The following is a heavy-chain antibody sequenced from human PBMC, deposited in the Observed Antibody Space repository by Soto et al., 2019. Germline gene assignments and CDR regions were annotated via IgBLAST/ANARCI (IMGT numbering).Heavy chain of an antibody. CDR1: GFTFSSYW. Sequence: GGSLRLSCAASGFTFSSYWMSWVRQAPGKGLEWVANIKQDGSEKYYVDSVKGRFTISRDNAKNSLYLKMNSLRAEDTAVYYCARLSSIAARTDAFDIWGQGTMVTVSS. CDR2: IKQDGSEK. J-gene: IGHJ3*02. D-gene: IGHD6-6*01. CDR3: ARLSSIAARTDAFDI. V-gene: IGHV3-7*01.